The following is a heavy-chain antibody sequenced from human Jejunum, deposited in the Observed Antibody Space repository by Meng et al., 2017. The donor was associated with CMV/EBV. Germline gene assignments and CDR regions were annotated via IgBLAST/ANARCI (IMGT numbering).Heavy chain of an antibody. CDR2: IADSGGST. Sequence: EVQLMESGGGLVQPEGSLGLSCAASGFTFSSQTMSWVRQAPGKGLEWVSNIADSGGSTYYADSVKGRFTISRDNSKNTLYLQMNSLRAEDTAVYYCVNRAWLKSWGQGTLVTVSS. J-gene: IGHJ5*02. D-gene: IGHD3-22*01. CDR3: VNRAWLKS. CDR1: GFTFSSQT. V-gene: IGHV3-23*01.